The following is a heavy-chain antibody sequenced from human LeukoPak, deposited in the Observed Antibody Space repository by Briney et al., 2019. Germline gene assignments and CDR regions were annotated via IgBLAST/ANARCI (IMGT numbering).Heavy chain of an antibody. CDR2: VNADGGNT. Sequence: GGSLRLSCAASGFTFDNYRMSWVRQAPGKGPEWVSTVNADGGNTYYADSVKGRFTISRHNSNDTLYLQMNSLRPEDTAVYYCARVIYQLVFDYWGQGTLVSVSS. D-gene: IGHD2-2*01. V-gene: IGHV3-23*01. J-gene: IGHJ4*02. CDR3: ARVIYQLVFDY. CDR1: GFTFDNYR.